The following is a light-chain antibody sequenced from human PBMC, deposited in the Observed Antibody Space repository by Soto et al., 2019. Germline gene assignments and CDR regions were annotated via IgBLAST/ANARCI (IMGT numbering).Light chain of an antibody. J-gene: IGLJ2*01. CDR3: QSYDSSLSAVI. V-gene: IGLV1-40*01. Sequence: QSVLTQPPSVSGAPGQRVTISRTGSSSNIGTGYDVHWYQQLPGTVPKLLIYANSNRPSGVPDRFSGSRSGTSASLAITGLQAEDEADYYCQSYDSSLSAVIFGGGTKVTVL. CDR2: ANS. CDR1: SSNIGTGYD.